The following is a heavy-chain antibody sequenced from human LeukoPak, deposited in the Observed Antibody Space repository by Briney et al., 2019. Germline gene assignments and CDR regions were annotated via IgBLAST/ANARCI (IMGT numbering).Heavy chain of an antibody. D-gene: IGHD3-9*01. CDR1: GFTFSSYG. V-gene: IGHV3-23*01. Sequence: GGSLRLSCAASGFTFSSYGMTWVRQAPGKGLEWVSAISGGGDSTYYADSVKGRFTISRDNSKNTLYLQMNSLRPEDTAVYYCAKVHRGLVNYYYYFMDVWGQGTTVTISS. CDR3: AKVHRGLVNYYYYFMDV. CDR2: ISGGGDST. J-gene: IGHJ6*03.